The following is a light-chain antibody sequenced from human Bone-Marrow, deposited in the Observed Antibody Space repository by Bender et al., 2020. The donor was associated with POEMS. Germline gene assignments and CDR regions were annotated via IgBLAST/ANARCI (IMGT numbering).Light chain of an antibody. V-gene: IGLV2-14*01. CDR1: SSDVGHYDY. Sequence: QSALTQPASVSGSPGQSITISCTGTSSDVGHYDYVSWYQQYPGKAPKLIIYEVSDRPSGVSHRFSGSKSGNTASLTISGLQSEDEADYYCSSYATFRILVFGTGTKVTVL. CDR3: SSYATFRILV. CDR2: EVS. J-gene: IGLJ1*01.